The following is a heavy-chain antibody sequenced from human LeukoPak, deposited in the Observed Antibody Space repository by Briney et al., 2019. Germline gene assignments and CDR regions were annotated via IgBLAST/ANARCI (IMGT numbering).Heavy chain of an antibody. CDR1: GGSISSGGYY. D-gene: IGHD6-19*01. Sequence: SQTLSLTCTVSGGSISSGGYYWSWIRQHPGKGLEWIGYIYYSGSTYYNPSLKSRVTISVDTSKNQFSLKLSSVTAADTAVYYCARDVIAVAGTDDAFDIWGQGTMVTVSS. V-gene: IGHV4-31*03. J-gene: IGHJ3*02. CDR3: ARDVIAVAGTDDAFDI. CDR2: IYYSGST.